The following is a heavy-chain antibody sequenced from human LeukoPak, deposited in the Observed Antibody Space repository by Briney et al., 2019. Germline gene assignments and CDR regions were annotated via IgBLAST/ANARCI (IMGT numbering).Heavy chain of an antibody. D-gene: IGHD3-10*01. CDR1: GFTFSSYA. CDR2: ISYDGSNK. J-gene: IGHJ5*02. CDR3: ARANLHLLSLDP. Sequence: PGRSLRLSCAASGFTFSSYAMHWVRQAPGKGLEWVAVISYDGSNKYYADSVKGRFTISRDNSKNTLYLQMNSLRAEDTAVYYCARANLHLLSLDPWGQGTLVTVSS. V-gene: IGHV3-30-3*01.